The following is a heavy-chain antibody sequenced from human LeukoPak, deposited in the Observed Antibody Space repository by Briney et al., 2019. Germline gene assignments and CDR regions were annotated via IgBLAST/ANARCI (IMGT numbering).Heavy chain of an antibody. CDR3: ARTPKDYYYYMDV. J-gene: IGHJ6*03. Sequence: GGSLRLSCAASGFTFTTYWMSWVRQAPGKGLEWVSSISSSSSYIYYADSVKGRFTISRDNAKNSLHLQMNSLRAEDTAVYYCARTPKDYYYYMDVWGKGTTVTVSS. CDR2: ISSSSSYI. CDR1: GFTFTTYW. V-gene: IGHV3-21*01.